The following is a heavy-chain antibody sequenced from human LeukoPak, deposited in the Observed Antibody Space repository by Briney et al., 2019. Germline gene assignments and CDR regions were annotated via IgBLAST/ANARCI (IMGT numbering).Heavy chain of an antibody. Sequence: GESLKISCKGSGYSFTSYWIGWVRQMPGKGLEWMGIIYPGDSDTRYSPSFQGQVTISADKSISTAYLQWSSLKASDTAMYYCASATVDYGDSVYYFDFWGQGTLVTVSS. CDR1: GYSFTSYW. CDR2: IYPGDSDT. D-gene: IGHD4-17*01. J-gene: IGHJ4*02. CDR3: ASATVDYGDSVYYFDF. V-gene: IGHV5-51*01.